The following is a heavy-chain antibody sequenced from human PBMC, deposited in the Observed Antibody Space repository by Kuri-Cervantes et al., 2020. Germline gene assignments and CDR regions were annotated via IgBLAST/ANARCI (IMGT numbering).Heavy chain of an antibody. CDR3: ARGLPSFVSTRNYMDV. V-gene: IGHV4-34*01. Sequence: SETLSLTCGVSGGSFSSHYWNWIRQPPGKGLEWIGEINHSGSAKYESSLRSRLTISVDTSKSQVSLKLTSVTAADTGVYFCARGLPSFVSTRNYMDVWGKGTTVTVSS. CDR2: INHSGSA. J-gene: IGHJ6*03. CDR1: GGSFSSHY. D-gene: IGHD5/OR15-5a*01.